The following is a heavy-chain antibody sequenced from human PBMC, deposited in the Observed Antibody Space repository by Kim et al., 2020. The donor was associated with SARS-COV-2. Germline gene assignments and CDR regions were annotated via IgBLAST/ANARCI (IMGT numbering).Heavy chain of an antibody. D-gene: IGHD6-19*01. CDR3: AREAIAVAGL. V-gene: IGHV4-61*02. CDR2: IYTSGDT. J-gene: IGHJ4*02. Sequence: SETLSLTCTVSGGSISSGSYYWSWIRQPAGKGLEWIGRIYTSGDTNYNPSLKSRVTISVDTSKNQFSLKLSSVTAADTAVYYCAREAIAVAGLWGQGTLVTVSS. CDR1: GGSISSGSYY.